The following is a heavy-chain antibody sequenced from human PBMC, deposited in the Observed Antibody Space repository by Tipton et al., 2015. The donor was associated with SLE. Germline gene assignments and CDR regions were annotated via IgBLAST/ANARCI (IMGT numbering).Heavy chain of an antibody. D-gene: IGHD4-23*01. V-gene: IGHV4-59*12. Sequence: TLSLTCTVSGSSITAYYWTWIRQPPGKGLEWIGYVYYSGTTNYNPSLKSRVTISIDTSKMQFSLRLNSVTAADTAVYYCASGKLSYGGGDNWGQGTLVTVSS. CDR3: ASGKLSYGGGDN. CDR1: GSSITAYY. J-gene: IGHJ4*02. CDR2: VYYSGTT.